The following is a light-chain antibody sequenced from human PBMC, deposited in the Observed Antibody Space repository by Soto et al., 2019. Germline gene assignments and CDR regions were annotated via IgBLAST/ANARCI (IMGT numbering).Light chain of an antibody. CDR3: QQANSFHFT. V-gene: IGKV1-39*01. CDR1: QSISSY. CDR2: AAS. J-gene: IGKJ3*01. Sequence: DIQMTQSPSSLSASVGDRVTITCRASQSISSYLNWYQQKPGKAPKLLIYAASSLQSGVPSRFSGSGSGTDFTLTISSLQPEDFATYYCQQANSFHFTIRLGTQVNIK.